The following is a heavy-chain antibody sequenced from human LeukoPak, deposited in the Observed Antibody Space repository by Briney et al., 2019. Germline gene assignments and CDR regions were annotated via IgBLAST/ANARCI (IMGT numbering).Heavy chain of an antibody. D-gene: IGHD5-18*01. V-gene: IGHV3-23*01. CDR2: SSGSGGST. J-gene: IGHJ4*02. CDR3: AKGPMDTPKD. Sequence: GGSLRLSCAASGFTFSDSYMSWIRQAPGKGLEWVSSSSGSGGSTYYADSVKGRFTISRDNSRNTLYLQMNSLRAEDTAVYYCAKGPMDTPKDWGQGTLVTVSS. CDR1: GFTFSDSY.